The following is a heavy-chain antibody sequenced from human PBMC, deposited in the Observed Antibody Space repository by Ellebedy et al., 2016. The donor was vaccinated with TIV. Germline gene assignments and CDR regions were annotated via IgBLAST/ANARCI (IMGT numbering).Heavy chain of an antibody. Sequence: ASVKVSCKASGYTFTSYGISWVRQAPGQGLEWMGWISAYNGNTNYAQKLQGRVTMTTGTSTSTAYMELRRLTSADTAVYYCARAVDAFDIWGQGTMVTVSP. J-gene: IGHJ3*02. CDR1: GYTFTSYG. V-gene: IGHV1-18*01. CDR3: ARAVDAFDI. CDR2: ISAYNGNT.